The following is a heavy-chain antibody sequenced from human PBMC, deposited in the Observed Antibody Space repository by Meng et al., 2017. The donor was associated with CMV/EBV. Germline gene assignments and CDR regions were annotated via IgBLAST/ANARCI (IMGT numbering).Heavy chain of an antibody. J-gene: IGHJ6*02. D-gene: IGHD3-3*01. V-gene: IGHV3-21*01. CDR1: GFTFSSYS. Sequence: GESLKISCAVSGFTFSSYSMNWVRQAPGKGLEWVSSISSSSSYIYYADSVKGRFTISRDNAKNSLYLQMNSLRAEDTAVYYCARESVRWSGYYNDGMDVWGQGTTVTVSS. CDR3: ARESVRWSGYYNDGMDV. CDR2: ISSSSSYI.